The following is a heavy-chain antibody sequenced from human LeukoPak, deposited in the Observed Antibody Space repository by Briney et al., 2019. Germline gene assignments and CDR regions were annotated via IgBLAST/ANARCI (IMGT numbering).Heavy chain of an antibody. D-gene: IGHD4/OR15-4a*01. CDR2: ISASGSSI. CDR3: ARDRGTTMVRSFDI. J-gene: IGHJ3*02. V-gene: IGHV3-48*03. CDR1: GFTFSSYE. Sequence: GGSLRLSCAASGFTFSSYEMNWVRQARGKGLEWVSYISASGSSIYYADSVKGRFTISRDNAKNSLYLQMNSLRAEDTAVYYCARDRGTTMVRSFDIWGQGTMVTVSS.